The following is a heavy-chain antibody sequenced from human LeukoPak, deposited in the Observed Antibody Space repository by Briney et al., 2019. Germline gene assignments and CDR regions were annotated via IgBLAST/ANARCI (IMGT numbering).Heavy chain of an antibody. CDR3: ARATGVLGYCSSTSCYAEGSGWFDP. J-gene: IGHJ5*02. V-gene: IGHV4-61*01. CDR2: IYYSGST. CDR1: GGSVSSGSYY. D-gene: IGHD2-2*01. Sequence: SETLSLTCTVSGGSVSSGSYYWSWIRQPPGKGLEWVGYIYYSGSTNYNPSLKSRVTISVDTSKNQFSLKLSSVTAADTAVYYCARATGVLGYCSSTSCYAEGSGWFDPWGQGTLVTVSS.